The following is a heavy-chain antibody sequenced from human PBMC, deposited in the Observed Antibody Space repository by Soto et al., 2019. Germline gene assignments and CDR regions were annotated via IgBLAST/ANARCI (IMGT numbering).Heavy chain of an antibody. CDR3: ARGYLTWLHWFDP. D-gene: IGHD5-18*01. J-gene: IGHJ5*02. CDR2: IYYSGST. Sequence: SETLSLTCTVSGGSISSGDYYWSWIHQPPGKGLEWIGYIYYSGSTYYNPSLKSRVTISVDTSKNQFSLKLSSVTAADTAVYYCARGYLTWLHWFDPWGQGTLVTVSS. V-gene: IGHV4-30-4*01. CDR1: GGSISSGDYY.